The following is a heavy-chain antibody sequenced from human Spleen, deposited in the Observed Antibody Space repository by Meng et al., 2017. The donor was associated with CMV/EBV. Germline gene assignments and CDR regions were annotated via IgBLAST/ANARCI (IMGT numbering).Heavy chain of an antibody. CDR2: ISYTGYI. Sequence: SETLSLTCTVSGASISSNYWSWSRRPPGKGLEYIGSISYTGYIEYNPSLKGRVTISLDTSKNHFSPKLTSVTAADTAMYYCAGPDDMGSSPHDPFDMWGQGTMVTVSS. CDR3: AGPDDMGSSPHDPFDM. J-gene: IGHJ3*02. V-gene: IGHV4-59*01. CDR1: GASISSNY. D-gene: IGHD1-1*01.